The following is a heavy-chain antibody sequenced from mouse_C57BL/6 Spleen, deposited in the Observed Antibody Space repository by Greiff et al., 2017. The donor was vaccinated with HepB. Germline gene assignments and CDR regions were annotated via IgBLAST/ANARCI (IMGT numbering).Heavy chain of an antibody. CDR1: GYAFTNYL. CDR2: INPGSGGT. Sequence: VQLQQSGAELVRPGTSVKVSCKASGYAFTNYLIEWVKQRPGQGLEWIGVINPGSGGTNYNEKFKGKATLTADKSSSTAYMQLSSLTSEDSAVYCCARSVRFDVWGTGTPVTVSP. CDR3: ARSVRFDV. V-gene: IGHV1-54*01. J-gene: IGHJ1*03.